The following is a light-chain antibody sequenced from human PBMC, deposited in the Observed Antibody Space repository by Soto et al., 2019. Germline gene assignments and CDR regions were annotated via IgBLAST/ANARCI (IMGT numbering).Light chain of an antibody. CDR1: QSIRHY. CDR2: GAS. J-gene: IGKJ1*01. CDR3: QHHNSYSWT. V-gene: IGKV1-5*01. Sequence: DIQMTQSPPTLSASVGDRVTITCRASQSIRHYLAWYQQMPGKAPKLLIYGASTLQSGVPSRFSGSGSGTEFTLTISSLQPDDFRTYVCQHHNSYSWTFGQGTKVESK.